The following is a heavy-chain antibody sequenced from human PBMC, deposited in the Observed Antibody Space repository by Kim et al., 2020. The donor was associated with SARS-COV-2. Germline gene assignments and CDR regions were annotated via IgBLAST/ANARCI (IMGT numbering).Heavy chain of an antibody. Sequence: SETLSLTCTVSGAAFDDYYWSWIRQPPGKGLEWIGYIHYNGKNNYNPSLQSRSTLSLDASRNQFSLTLNFVTAADSAVYYCARKRADRSGFIDLWGQGT. D-gene: IGHD3-22*01. V-gene: IGHV4-59*12. CDR1: GAAFDDYY. CDR3: ARKRADRSGFIDL. CDR2: IHYNGKN. J-gene: IGHJ4*02.